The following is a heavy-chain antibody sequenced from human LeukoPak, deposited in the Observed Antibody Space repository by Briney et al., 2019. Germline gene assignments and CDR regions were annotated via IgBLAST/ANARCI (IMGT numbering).Heavy chain of an antibody. V-gene: IGHV3-23*01. CDR1: GFTFSSYA. D-gene: IGHD3-9*01. Sequence: GGSLRLSCAASGFTFSSYAMSWVRQAPGKGLEWVSAISGSGGSTYYADSVKGQFTISRDNSKNTLYLQMNSLRAEDTAVYYCASHYDILTGYIDYWGQGTLVTVSS. CDR3: ASHYDILTGYIDY. CDR2: ISGSGGST. J-gene: IGHJ4*02.